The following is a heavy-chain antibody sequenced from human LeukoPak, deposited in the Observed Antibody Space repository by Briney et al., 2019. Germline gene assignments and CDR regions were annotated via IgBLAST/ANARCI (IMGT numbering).Heavy chain of an antibody. Sequence: SETLSLTCTVSGGSISSSSYYWGWIRQPPGKGLEWIGSIYYSGSTYYNPSLKSRVTISVDTSKNQFSLKLSSVTAADTAVYYCARVKTALFYAFDIWGQGTMVTVSS. CDR3: ARVKTALFYAFDI. CDR1: GGSISSSSYY. CDR2: IYYSGST. J-gene: IGHJ3*02. D-gene: IGHD6-25*01. V-gene: IGHV4-39*07.